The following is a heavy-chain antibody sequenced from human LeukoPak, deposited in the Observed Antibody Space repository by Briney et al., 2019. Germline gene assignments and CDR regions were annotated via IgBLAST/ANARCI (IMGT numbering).Heavy chain of an antibody. CDR1: GYTFTGYY. CDR2: INPNSGGT. CDR3: ARGAEDIVVVPAASNWFDP. V-gene: IGHV1-2*02. Sequence: ASVKVSCKASGYTFTGYYMHWVRQAPGQGLEWMGWINPNSGGTNYAQKFQGRVTMTRDTSISTAYMELSRLRSDDTAVYYCARGAEDIVVVPAASNWFDPWGQGTLVTVSS. J-gene: IGHJ5*02. D-gene: IGHD2-2*01.